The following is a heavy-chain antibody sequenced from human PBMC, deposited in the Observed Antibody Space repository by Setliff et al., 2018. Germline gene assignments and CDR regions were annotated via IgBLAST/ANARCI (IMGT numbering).Heavy chain of an antibody. D-gene: IGHD2-8*02. J-gene: IGHJ4*02. Sequence: GESLKISCKESRDSFTNYWIIWVRQVPGKGPEWMGIIYPGDSDTTYNPSFEGHVTISADKSTNTAYLQWGSLKPSDTAFYYCARDFRTRVQGYFDFWGQGTLVTVSS. CDR1: RDSFTNYW. CDR3: ARDFRTRVQGYFDF. CDR2: IYPGDSDT. V-gene: IGHV5-51*01.